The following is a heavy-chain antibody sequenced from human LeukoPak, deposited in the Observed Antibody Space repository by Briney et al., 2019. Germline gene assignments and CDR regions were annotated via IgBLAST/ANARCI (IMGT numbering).Heavy chain of an antibody. V-gene: IGHV1-18*04. J-gene: IGHJ2*01. CDR2: ISAYNGNT. CDR1: GYSFTAFY. Sequence: GASVKVSCKASGYSFTAFYIHWVRQAPGQGLEWMGWISAYNGNTNRAQKLQGRVTMTTDTSTSTAYMELRCLRSDDTAVYYCARLGSVDWYFDLWGRGTLVTVSS. CDR3: ARLGSVDWYFDL. D-gene: IGHD3-16*01.